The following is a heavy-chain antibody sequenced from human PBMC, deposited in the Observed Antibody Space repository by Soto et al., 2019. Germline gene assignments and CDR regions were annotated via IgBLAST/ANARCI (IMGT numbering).Heavy chain of an antibody. J-gene: IGHJ4*01. CDR2: ISKSGSYI. D-gene: IGHD6-25*01. CDR1: GFTFSDYT. CDR3: AREAAGYSEYFDY. Sequence: KTGGSLRLSCAASGFTFSDYTMNWVRQAPGKGLEWVSSISKSGSYIYYGDSLEGRFTISRDNAKDSLYLQINTLRAEDTAVYYCAREAAGYSEYFDYWGHGTLVTVSS. V-gene: IGHV3-21*01.